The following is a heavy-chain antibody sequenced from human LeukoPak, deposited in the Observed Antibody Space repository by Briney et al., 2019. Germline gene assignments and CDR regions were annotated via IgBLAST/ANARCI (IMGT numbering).Heavy chain of an antibody. J-gene: IGHJ4*02. Sequence: WASVKVSCKASGYTFTGYYMHWVRQAPGQGLEWMGRINPNSGGTNYAQKFQGRVTMTRDTSISTAYMELRSLRSDDTAVYYCARDQSSGWPNFDYWGQGTLVTVSS. D-gene: IGHD6-19*01. CDR2: INPNSGGT. CDR1: GYTFTGYY. CDR3: ARDQSSGWPNFDY. V-gene: IGHV1-2*06.